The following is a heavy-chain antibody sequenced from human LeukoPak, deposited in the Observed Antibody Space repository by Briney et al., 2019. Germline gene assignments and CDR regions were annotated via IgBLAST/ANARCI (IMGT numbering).Heavy chain of an antibody. CDR1: DYSISNGYY. J-gene: IGHJ6*03. Sequence: SETLSLTCTVSDYSISNGYYWGWVRQPPGKGLEWIGSIYHSGSTHYNPSLKGRVTISVDTSKNQFSLKVNSVTAADTAEYFCARDETYSSDWQPNHSYYYMDVWGKGTTVIVSS. D-gene: IGHD6-19*01. CDR2: IYHSGST. CDR3: ARDETYSSDWQPNHSYYYMDV. V-gene: IGHV4-38-2*02.